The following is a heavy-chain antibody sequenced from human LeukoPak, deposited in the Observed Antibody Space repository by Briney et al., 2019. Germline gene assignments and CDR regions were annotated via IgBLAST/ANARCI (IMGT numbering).Heavy chain of an antibody. CDR2: IIPYNGNT. Sequence: GASVKVSCKASGYNFTIYGISWVRQAPGQGLEWMGWIIPYNGNTDYAQKFQGRVTMTTDTSTSTVYMELRSLRSDDTAVYYCARESYDLPYWGQGTLVTVSS. D-gene: IGHD3-3*01. V-gene: IGHV1-18*01. J-gene: IGHJ4*02. CDR3: ARESYDLPY. CDR1: GYNFTIYG.